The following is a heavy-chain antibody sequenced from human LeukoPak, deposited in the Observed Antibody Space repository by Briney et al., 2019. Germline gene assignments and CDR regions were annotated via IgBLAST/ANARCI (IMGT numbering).Heavy chain of an antibody. CDR2: IRYDGSNK. Sequence: GGSLRLSWAASGFTFSSYGMHWVRQAPGEGLEWVAFIRYDGSNKYYADSVKGRFTISRDNSKNTLYLQMNSLRAEDTAVYYCAKVSFAMVRGVKSPPDYWGQGTLVTVSS. CDR1: GFTFSSYG. CDR3: AKVSFAMVRGVKSPPDY. J-gene: IGHJ4*02. D-gene: IGHD3-10*01. V-gene: IGHV3-30*02.